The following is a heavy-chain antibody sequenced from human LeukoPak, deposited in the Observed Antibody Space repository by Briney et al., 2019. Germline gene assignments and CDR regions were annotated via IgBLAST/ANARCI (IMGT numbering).Heavy chain of an antibody. V-gene: IGHV4-38-2*02. CDR1: GYSISSGYY. CDR3: ASIATWYYYGSGSYSPSPGYFDY. CDR2: IYHSGST. J-gene: IGHJ4*02. D-gene: IGHD3-10*01. Sequence: KPSETLSLTCTVSGYSISSGYYWGWIRQPPGKGLEWIGSIYHSGSTYYNPSLKSRVTISVDTSKNQFSLKLSSVTAADTAVYYCASIATWYYYGSGSYSPSPGYFDYWGQGTLVTVSS.